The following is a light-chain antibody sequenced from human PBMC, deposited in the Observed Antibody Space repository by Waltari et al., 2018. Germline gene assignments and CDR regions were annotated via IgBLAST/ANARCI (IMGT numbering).Light chain of an antibody. J-gene: IGKJ1*01. Sequence: EIVLTQSPGTLSLSPGERATLSCRASQSVSSSYFSWYQQKPGQAPRLLIYGASGRATGIPDRFSGSGSGTDFTLTISRLEPEDFAVHYCQQYGKTFGQGTKVEIK. CDR2: GAS. CDR1: QSVSSSY. CDR3: QQYGKT. V-gene: IGKV3-20*01.